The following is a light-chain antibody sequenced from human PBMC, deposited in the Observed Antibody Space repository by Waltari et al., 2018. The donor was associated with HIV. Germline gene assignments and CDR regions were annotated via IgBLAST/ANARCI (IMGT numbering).Light chain of an antibody. CDR3: STWDDSLSHWV. J-gene: IGLJ3*02. CDR1: ISNIGNTI. CDR2: RND. Sequence: QSVLSQPPSASGTPGPHTSISCSGAISNIGNTIVYWYQQRPGMAPRRLIYRNDRRPSGVPDRFSGSKSDTSASLAISGLRFEDEADYHCSTWDDSLSHWVFGGGTKLTVL. V-gene: IGLV1-47*01.